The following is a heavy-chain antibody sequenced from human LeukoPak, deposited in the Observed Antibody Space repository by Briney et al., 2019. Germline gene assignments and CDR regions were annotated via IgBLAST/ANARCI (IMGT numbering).Heavy chain of an antibody. D-gene: IGHD1-7*01. V-gene: IGHV3-7*01. CDR3: ARVFNWNSRGGHYFDY. Sequence: GGSLRLSCAGSGFIFSSYWMSWVRQAPGKGLEWVANIKQDGSEKYYVDSVKGRFTISRDNAKNSLSLQMNSLRAEDTAVYYCARVFNWNSRGGHYFDYWGQGTLVTVSS. CDR1: GFIFSSYW. CDR2: IKQDGSEK. J-gene: IGHJ4*02.